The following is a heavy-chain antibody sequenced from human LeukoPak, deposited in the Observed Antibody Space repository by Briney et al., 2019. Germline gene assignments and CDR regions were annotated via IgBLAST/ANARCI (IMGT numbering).Heavy chain of an antibody. CDR2: ISYDGSNK. V-gene: IGHV3-30-3*01. CDR3: ARDRRGGYGSSKDY. CDR1: GFTFSHYA. Sequence: GRSLRLSCAASGFTFSHYAMHWVRQAPGKGLDWVAVISYDGSNKYYADSVKGRFTISRDNSKNTLYLQMNSLRAEDTAVYYCARDRRGGYGSSKDYWGQGTLVTVSS. J-gene: IGHJ4*02. D-gene: IGHD1-26*01.